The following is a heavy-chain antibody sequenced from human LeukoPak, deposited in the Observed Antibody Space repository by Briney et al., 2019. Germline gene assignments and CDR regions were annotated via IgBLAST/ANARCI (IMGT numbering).Heavy chain of an antibody. CDR1: GGSISSYY. Sequence: SETLSLTCTVSGGSISSYYWSWIRQPPGKGLEWIGYIYYSGSTNYNPSLKSRVTISVDTSKTQFSLKLSSVSAADTAVYYCASSKKMATIHFDYWGQGTLVTASS. CDR3: ASSKKMATIHFDY. CDR2: IYYSGST. D-gene: IGHD5-24*01. V-gene: IGHV4-59*01. J-gene: IGHJ4*02.